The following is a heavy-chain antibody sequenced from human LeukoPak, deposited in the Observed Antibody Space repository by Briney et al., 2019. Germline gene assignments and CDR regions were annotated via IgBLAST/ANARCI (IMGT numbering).Heavy chain of an antibody. D-gene: IGHD2-21*02. CDR1: GGSVSSGSYY. J-gene: IGHJ4*02. CDR3: ARTARLFDS. V-gene: IGHV4-61*01. CDR2: IYYSGSA. Sequence: SETLSLTCTVSGGSVSSGSYYWSWIRQPPGKGLEWIGYIYYSGSAKYDPSLKSRVTISVDTSKNQFSLNVTSVTAADTAVYYCARTARLFDSWGQGVLVTVSS.